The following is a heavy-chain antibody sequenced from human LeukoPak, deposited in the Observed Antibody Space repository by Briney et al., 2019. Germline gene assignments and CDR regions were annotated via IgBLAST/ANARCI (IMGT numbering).Heavy chain of an antibody. CDR2: INWNGGST. V-gene: IGHV3-20*04. CDR1: GFTFADYG. D-gene: IGHD6-13*01. CDR3: ARGTLKAAATDFDY. J-gene: IGHJ4*02. Sequence: GGSLRLSCAASGFTFADYGMSWVRQAPGKGLEWDSGINWNGGSTGYADSVKGRFTISRDNAKNSLYLQMNSLRAEDTALYYCARGTLKAAATDFDYWGQGTLVTVSS.